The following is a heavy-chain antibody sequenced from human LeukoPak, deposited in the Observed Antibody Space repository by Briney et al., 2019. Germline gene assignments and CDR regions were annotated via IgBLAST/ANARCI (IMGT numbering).Heavy chain of an antibody. CDR3: AREVGRGFDY. D-gene: IGHD1-26*01. Sequence: ASVKVSCKASGYTFTSYGISWVRQAPGQGLEWMGWMNLNSGNTGYAQKFQGRVTMTRNTSISTAYMELSSLRSEDTAVYYCAREVGRGFDYWGQGTLVTVSS. CDR1: GYTFTSYG. CDR2: MNLNSGNT. V-gene: IGHV1-8*02. J-gene: IGHJ4*02.